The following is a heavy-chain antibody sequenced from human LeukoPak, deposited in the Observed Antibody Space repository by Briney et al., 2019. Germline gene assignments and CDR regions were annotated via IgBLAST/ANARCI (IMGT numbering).Heavy chain of an antibody. J-gene: IGHJ4*02. CDR2: IYPGDSDT. CDR1: GYSFTSYW. D-gene: IGHD4-23*01. V-gene: IGHV5-51*01. Sequence: NAGESLKISCKGTGYSFTSYWIGWVRQMPGKGLEWMGIIYPGDSDTRYSPSFQGQVTISADKSISTAYLQWSSLKASDTAMYYCARHTSYGGNRPLNYWGQGTLVTVSS. CDR3: ARHTSYGGNRPLNY.